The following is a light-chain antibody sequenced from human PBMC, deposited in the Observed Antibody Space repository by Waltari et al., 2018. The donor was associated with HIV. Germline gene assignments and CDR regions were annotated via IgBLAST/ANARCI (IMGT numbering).Light chain of an antibody. V-gene: IGLV1-47*01. Sequence: QSALTQPPSASGTPGQRVTISCSGSSSNIGRNYVYWYLQLPGTAPKLLIYRNNQLPSGVHNRFSGSKSGTSSSLAISGLRSEDEADYYCASWDDSLSVVFGGGTKLTVL. CDR1: SSNIGRNY. CDR2: RNN. J-gene: IGLJ2*01. CDR3: ASWDDSLSVV.